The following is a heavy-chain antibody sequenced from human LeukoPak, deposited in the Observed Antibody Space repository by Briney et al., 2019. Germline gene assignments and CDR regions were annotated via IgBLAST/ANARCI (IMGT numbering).Heavy chain of an antibody. D-gene: IGHD3-9*01. CDR3: AKDLNYDILTGYSGSAFDI. J-gene: IGHJ3*02. CDR2: IKQDGSDK. Sequence: PGGSLRLSCAASGFTFTSYWMSWVRQAPGKGLEWVANIKQDGSDKNYVDSVKGRFTISRDNAESSLYLQMNSLRAEDTALYYCAKDLNYDILTGYSGSAFDIWGQGTMVTVSS. V-gene: IGHV3-7*01. CDR1: GFTFTSYW.